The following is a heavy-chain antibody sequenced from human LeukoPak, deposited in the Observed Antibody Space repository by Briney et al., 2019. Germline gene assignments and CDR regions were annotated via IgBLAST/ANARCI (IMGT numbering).Heavy chain of an antibody. CDR1: GFTFSSYA. Sequence: GESLRLSCAASGFTFSSYAMTWGRQAPGKGLEWVSVTTSGGTTYYADSVKGRFTISRDNSKNTLYLQMNSLRVDDTAVYYCARGGGQWPPDYWGQGTLVTVSS. V-gene: IGHV3-23*01. CDR2: TTSGGTT. D-gene: IGHD6-19*01. CDR3: ARGGGQWPPDY. J-gene: IGHJ4*02.